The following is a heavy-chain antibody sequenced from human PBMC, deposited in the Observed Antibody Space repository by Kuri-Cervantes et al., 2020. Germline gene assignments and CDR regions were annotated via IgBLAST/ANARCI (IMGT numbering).Heavy chain of an antibody. CDR3: TTNPYTAMVRPDY. CDR2: IKSKTDGGTT. J-gene: IGHJ4*02. CDR1: GFTFSSYA. V-gene: IGHV3-15*01. D-gene: IGHD5-18*01. Sequence: GESLKISCAASGFTFSSYAMSWVRQAPGKGLEWVGRIKSKTDGGTTDYAAPVKGRFTISRDDSKNTLYLQMNSLKTEDTAVYYCTTNPYTAMVRPDYWGQGTLVTVSS.